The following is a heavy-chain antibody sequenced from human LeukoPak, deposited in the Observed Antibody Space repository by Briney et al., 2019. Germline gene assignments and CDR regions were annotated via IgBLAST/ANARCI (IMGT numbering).Heavy chain of an antibody. CDR3: AKDTSGSYYGRFDY. D-gene: IGHD1-26*01. V-gene: IGHV3-30*18. CDR1: GFTFSSYG. Sequence: GRSLRLSCAASGFTFSSYGMHWVRQAPGKGLEWVAVISYDGSNKYYADSVKGRFTISRDNSKNTLYLQMNSLRAEDTAVYYCAKDTSGSYYGRFDYWGQGTLVTVSS. J-gene: IGHJ4*02. CDR2: ISYDGSNK.